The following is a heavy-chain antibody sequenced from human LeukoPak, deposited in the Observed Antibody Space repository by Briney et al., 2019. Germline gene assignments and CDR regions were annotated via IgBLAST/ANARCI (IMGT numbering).Heavy chain of an antibody. CDR1: GYTFTGYY. Sequence: ASVKVSCKASGYTFTGYYMHWVRQAPGQGLEWMGRTNPNSGGTNYAQKFQGRVTMPRDTSISTAQMELSRLRSDDTAVYYCARVVAARNWYFDLWGRGTLVTVSS. J-gene: IGHJ2*01. D-gene: IGHD6-6*01. CDR3: ARVVAARNWYFDL. CDR2: TNPNSGGT. V-gene: IGHV1-2*06.